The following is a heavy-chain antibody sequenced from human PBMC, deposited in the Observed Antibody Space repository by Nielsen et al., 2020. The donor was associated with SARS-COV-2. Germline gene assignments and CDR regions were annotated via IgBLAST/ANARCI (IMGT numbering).Heavy chain of an antibody. Sequence: SETLSLTCTVSGGSISSSSYYWGWIRQPPGKGLEWIGSIYYSGSTYYNPFLKSRVTISVDTSKNQFSLKLSSVTAADTAVYYCASLDDILTGPFDYWGQGTLVTVSS. CDR2: IYYSGST. V-gene: IGHV4-39*07. J-gene: IGHJ4*02. D-gene: IGHD3-9*01. CDR3: ASLDDILTGPFDY. CDR1: GGSISSSSYY.